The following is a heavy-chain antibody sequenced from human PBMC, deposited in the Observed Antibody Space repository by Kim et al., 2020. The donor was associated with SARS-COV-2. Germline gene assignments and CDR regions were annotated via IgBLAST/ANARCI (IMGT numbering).Heavy chain of an antibody. J-gene: IGHJ6*02. V-gene: IGHV1-24*01. Sequence: ASVKFSCKVSGYTLTELSMHWVRQAPGKGLEWMGGFDPEDGETIYAQKFQGRVTMTEDTSTDTAYMELSSLRSEDTAVYYCATAAAVVVPAAMRERDYYYYYGMDVWGQGTTVTVSS. CDR2: FDPEDGET. CDR3: ATAAAVVVPAAMRERDYYYYYGMDV. D-gene: IGHD2-2*01. CDR1: GYTLTELS.